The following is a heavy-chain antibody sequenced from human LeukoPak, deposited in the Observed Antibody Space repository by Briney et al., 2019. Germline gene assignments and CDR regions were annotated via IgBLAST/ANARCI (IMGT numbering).Heavy chain of an antibody. CDR3: ARGPSYYGSGSYSKFDY. CDR2: INHSGST. CDR1: GGSFSGYY. D-gene: IGHD3-10*01. J-gene: IGHJ4*02. V-gene: IGHV4-34*01. Sequence: SETLSLTCAVYGGSFSGYYWSWIRQPPGKGLEWIGEINHSGSTNYNPSLKSRVTISVDTSKNQFSPKLSSVTAADTAVYYCARGPSYYGSGSYSKFDYWGQGTLVTVSS.